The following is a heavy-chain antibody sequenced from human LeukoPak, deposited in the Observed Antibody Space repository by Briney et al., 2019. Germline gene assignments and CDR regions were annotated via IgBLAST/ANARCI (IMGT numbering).Heavy chain of an antibody. CDR2: INVAGNT. Sequence: GGSLRLSCAASGFTLSSHDVHWVRQVPGKGLEWISAINVAGNTYYSDSVKGRFSVSRDNAKNSVHLQMTSLRAGDTAVYHCARHPDVYGSWYFDLWGRGTQVTVSS. J-gene: IGHJ2*01. CDR3: ARHPDVYGSWYFDL. V-gene: IGHV3-13*01. CDR1: GFTLSSHD. D-gene: IGHD2-8*01.